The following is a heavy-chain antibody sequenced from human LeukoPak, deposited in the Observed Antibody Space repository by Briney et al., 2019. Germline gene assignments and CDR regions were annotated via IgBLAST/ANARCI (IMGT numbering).Heavy chain of an antibody. CDR3: ARDDLGYYDSSGYWIGQYYFDY. CDR1: GYTFTGYY. CDR2: INPNRGGT. J-gene: IGHJ4*02. Sequence: GASVKVSCKASGYTFTGYYMHWVRQAPGQGLEWMGWINPNRGGTNYAQKSQGRVTMTRDTSISTAYMELSRLRSDDTAVYYCARDDLGYYDSSGYWIGQYYFDYWGQGTLVTVSS. V-gene: IGHV1-2*02. D-gene: IGHD3-22*01.